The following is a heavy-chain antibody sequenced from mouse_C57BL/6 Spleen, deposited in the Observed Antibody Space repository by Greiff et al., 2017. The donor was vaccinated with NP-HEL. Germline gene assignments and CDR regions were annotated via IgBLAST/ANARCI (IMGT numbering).Heavy chain of an antibody. D-gene: IGHD2-3*01. J-gene: IGHJ4*01. Sequence: EVQLQQSGPELVKPGASVKISCKASGYTFTDYYMNWVKQSHGKSLEWIGDINPNNGGTSYNQKFKGKATLTVDKSSSTAYMELRSLTSEDSAVYYCARGIYDGYLDYAMDYWGQGTSVTVSS. CDR3: ARGIYDGYLDYAMDY. CDR1: GYTFTDYY. V-gene: IGHV1-26*01. CDR2: INPNNGGT.